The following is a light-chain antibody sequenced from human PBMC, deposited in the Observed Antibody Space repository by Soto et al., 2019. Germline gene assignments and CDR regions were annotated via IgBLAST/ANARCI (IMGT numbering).Light chain of an antibody. CDR1: QSVSSY. CDR3: QQRSNWPPWT. J-gene: IGKJ1*01. Sequence: IVLTQSPATLSLSPGERATLSCRASQSVSSYLAWYQQKPGQAPRLLIYDASNRATGIPARFSGSGSGTDFTLTISSLDPEDFAVYYCQQRSNWPPWTFRQGTKVDIK. CDR2: DAS. V-gene: IGKV3-11*01.